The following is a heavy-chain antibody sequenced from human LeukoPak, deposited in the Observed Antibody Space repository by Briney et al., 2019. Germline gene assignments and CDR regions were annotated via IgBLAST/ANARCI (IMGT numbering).Heavy chain of an antibody. V-gene: IGHV4-39*07. CDR3: ARGVRSNIVVSTFDY. D-gene: IGHD2-15*01. Sequence: SETLSLTCPVSGASLTSNNFYWGWIRQPPGKGLEWTGTIYYSGSTYYNPSLKSRVTISVDTSHFSLRLSSVTAADTAVYYCARGVRSNIVVSTFDYWGQGTLVTVTS. J-gene: IGHJ4*02. CDR2: IYYSGST. CDR1: GASLTSNNFY.